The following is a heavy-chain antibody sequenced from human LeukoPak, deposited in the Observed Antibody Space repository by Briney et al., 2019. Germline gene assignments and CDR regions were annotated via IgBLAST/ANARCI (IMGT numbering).Heavy chain of an antibody. D-gene: IGHD1-26*01. V-gene: IGHV4-4*09. CDR2: IHSNGYT. J-gene: IGHJ5*02. Sequence: PPETLSLTCTVSGGSISSYYWSWIRQPPGQGLEWIAYIHSNGYTNYNPSFKSRVTISVDTSKNQFSLKVTSVTAADSAVYYCAKRQGPDSGSYDYFDPWGQGTLVIVSS. CDR3: AKRQGPDSGSYDYFDP. CDR1: GGSISSYY.